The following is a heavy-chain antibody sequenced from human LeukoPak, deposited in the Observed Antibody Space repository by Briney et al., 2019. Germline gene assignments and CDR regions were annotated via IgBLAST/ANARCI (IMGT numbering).Heavy chain of an antibody. V-gene: IGHV1-24*01. D-gene: IGHD5-18*01. J-gene: IGHJ3*02. CDR2: FDPEDGET. Sequence: ASVKVSCKVSGYSVMELSMHWVRQAPGKGLEWMGGFDPEDGETIYAQKFQGRVTMTEDTSTDTAYMELSSLRSEDTAVYYCARATIQQDDAFDIWGQGTMVTVSS. CDR1: GYSVMELS. CDR3: ARATIQQDDAFDI.